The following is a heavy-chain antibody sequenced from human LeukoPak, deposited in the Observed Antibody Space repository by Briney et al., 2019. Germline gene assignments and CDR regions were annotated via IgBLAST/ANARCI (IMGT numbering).Heavy chain of an antibody. Sequence: GGSLRLSCAASGFTFSSYGMHWVRQAPGKGLEWVAVIWYDGSNKYYADSVKGRFTISRDNSKNTLYLQMNSLRAEDTAVYYCARESQYDILTGYSHRTQDYYYYGMDVWGQGTTVTVSS. J-gene: IGHJ6*02. CDR2: IWYDGSNK. V-gene: IGHV3-33*01. CDR1: GFTFSSYG. D-gene: IGHD3-9*01. CDR3: ARESQYDILTGYSHRTQDYYYYGMDV.